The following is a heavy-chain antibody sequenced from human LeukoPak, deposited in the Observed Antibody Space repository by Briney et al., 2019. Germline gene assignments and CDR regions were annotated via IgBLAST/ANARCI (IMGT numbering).Heavy chain of an antibody. Sequence: GGSLRLSCAASGFTFSSYAMSWVRQAPGKGLEWVSGISGSGGSTYYADSVKGRFTISRDNSKNTLYLQMNSLRAEDTAVYYCARERLGSGSYYNGAFDIWGQGTMVTVSS. CDR1: GFTFSSYA. CDR2: ISGSGGST. J-gene: IGHJ3*02. V-gene: IGHV3-23*01. D-gene: IGHD3-10*01. CDR3: ARERLGSGSYYNGAFDI.